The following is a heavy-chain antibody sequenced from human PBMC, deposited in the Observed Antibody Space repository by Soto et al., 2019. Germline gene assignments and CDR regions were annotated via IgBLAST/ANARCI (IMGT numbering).Heavy chain of an antibody. CDR1: GFTFSDYY. Sequence: LSLTCAASGFTFSDYYMSWIRQAPGKGLEWVSYISSSGSTIYYADSVKGRFTISRDNAKNSLYLQMNSLRAEDTAVYYCARDRSSSYAFDIWGQGTMVTVSS. J-gene: IGHJ3*02. CDR3: ARDRSSSYAFDI. CDR2: ISSSGSTI. V-gene: IGHV3-11*01. D-gene: IGHD6-6*01.